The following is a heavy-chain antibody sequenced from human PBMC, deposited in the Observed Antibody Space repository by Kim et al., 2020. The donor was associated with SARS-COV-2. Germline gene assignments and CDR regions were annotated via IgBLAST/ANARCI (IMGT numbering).Heavy chain of an antibody. D-gene: IGHD3-9*01. CDR1: GYTFTSYD. CDR3: ARAGRYFDWLRTTLHRNWFDP. CDR2: MNPNSGNT. Sequence: ASVKVSCKASGYTFTSYDINWVRQATGQGLEWMGWMNPNSGNTGYAQKFQGRVTMTRNTSISTAYMELSSLRSEDTAVYYCARAGRYFDWLRTTLHRNWFDPLGQGTLVTVSS. V-gene: IGHV1-8*01. J-gene: IGHJ5*02.